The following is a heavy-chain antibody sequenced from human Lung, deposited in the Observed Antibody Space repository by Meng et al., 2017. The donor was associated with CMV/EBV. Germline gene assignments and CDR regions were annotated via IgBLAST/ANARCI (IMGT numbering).Heavy chain of an antibody. J-gene: IGHJ4*02. CDR2: IYYSGST. CDR3: ARSYSSGWSRGGTFDY. V-gene: IGHV4-31*02. CDR1: SISSGGYY. Sequence: SISSGGYYWSWIRQHPGKGLEWIGYIYYSGSTYYNPSLKSRVTISVDTSKNQFSLKLSSVTAADTAVYYCARSYSSGWSRGGTFDYWGQGTLDTVSS. D-gene: IGHD6-19*01.